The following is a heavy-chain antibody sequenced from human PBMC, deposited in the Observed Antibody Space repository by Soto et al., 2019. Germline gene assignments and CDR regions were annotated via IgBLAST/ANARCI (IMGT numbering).Heavy chain of an antibody. D-gene: IGHD2-15*01. V-gene: IGHV1-58*02. CDR1: GFTFTSSA. Sequence: ASVKVSCKASGFTFTSSAMQWVRQARGQRLEWIGWIVVGSGNTNYAQKFQERVTITRDMSTSTAYMELSSLRSEDTAVYYCAAEFWGCSGGSCYPSEGAFDIWGQGTMVTVSS. CDR2: IVVGSGNT. J-gene: IGHJ3*02. CDR3: AAEFWGCSGGSCYPSEGAFDI.